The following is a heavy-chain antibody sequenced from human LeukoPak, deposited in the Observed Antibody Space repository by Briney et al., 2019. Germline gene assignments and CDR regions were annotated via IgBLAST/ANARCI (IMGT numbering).Heavy chain of an antibody. CDR1: GYTFTGYY. Sequence: VASVKVSCKASGYTFTGYYMHWVRQAPGQGLEWMGWINPNSGGTNYAQKFQGRVTITADKSTSTAYMELSSLRSEDTAVYYCASQTTVVTHLSYWGQGTLVTVSS. D-gene: IGHD4-23*01. CDR2: INPNSGGT. V-gene: IGHV1-2*02. J-gene: IGHJ4*02. CDR3: ASQTTVVTHLSY.